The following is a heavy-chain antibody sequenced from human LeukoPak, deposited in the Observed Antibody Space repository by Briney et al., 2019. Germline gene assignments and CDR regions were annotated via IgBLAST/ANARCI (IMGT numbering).Heavy chain of an antibody. CDR3: ARDRDGGSAVAGND. CDR1: GYTFTGSY. J-gene: IGHJ4*02. V-gene: IGHV1-2*02. D-gene: IGHD1-1*01. Sequence: GASLKVSCKASGYTFTGSYMHWVRQAPGQGLEWVGWISPTTGGTNYAQKFQGRVTMTRDTSISTAYMELSRLRSDDTAVYYCARDRDGGSAVAGNDWGQGTLVTVSS. CDR2: ISPTTGGT.